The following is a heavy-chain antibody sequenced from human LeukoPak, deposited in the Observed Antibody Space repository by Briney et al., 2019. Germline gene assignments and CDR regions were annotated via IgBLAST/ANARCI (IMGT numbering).Heavy chain of an antibody. CDR3: ARVGDTTAFDI. J-gene: IGHJ3*02. D-gene: IGHD1-26*01. CDR2: INHDGSEI. CDR1: GSTLESSW. Sequence: GGSLRLSCAASGSTLESSWMTWVRQAPGKGLEWVANINHDGSEISYVGSVRGRFTISRDNSKNTLYLQMGSLRAEDMAVYYCARVGDTTAFDIWGQGTMLTVSS. V-gene: IGHV3-7*01.